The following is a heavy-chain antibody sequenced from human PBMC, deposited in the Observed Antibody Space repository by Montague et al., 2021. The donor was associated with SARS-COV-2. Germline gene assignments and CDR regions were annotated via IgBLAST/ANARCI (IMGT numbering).Heavy chain of an antibody. J-gene: IGHJ4*02. D-gene: IGHD3-9*01. CDR2: IYYSGST. CDR3: ARLGLRYFDWLLLGGGYFDY. CDR1: GGSISSYY. V-gene: IGHV4-59*12. Sequence: SETLSLTCTVSGGSISSYYWSWIRQPPGKGLEWIGYIYYSGSTNYNPSLKSRVTISVDTAKNQFSLQLSSVTAAVTAVYYCARLGLRYFDWLLLGGGYFDYRGQGALVTVSS.